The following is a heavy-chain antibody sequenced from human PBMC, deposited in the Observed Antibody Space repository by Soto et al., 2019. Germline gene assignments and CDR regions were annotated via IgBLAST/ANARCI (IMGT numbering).Heavy chain of an antibody. V-gene: IGHV4-61*01. J-gene: IGHJ4*02. CDR3: ARESLIRNLDY. CDR2: IYYSGST. Sequence: QVQLQESGPGLVKPSETLSLTCTVSGGSVSSGSYYWSWIRQPPGKGLEWIGYIYYSGSTNYNPSLKSRVTISVDTSKNQFSLKLSSVTAADTAVYYCARESLIRNLDYWGQGTLVTVSS. D-gene: IGHD3-3*01. CDR1: GGSVSSGSYY.